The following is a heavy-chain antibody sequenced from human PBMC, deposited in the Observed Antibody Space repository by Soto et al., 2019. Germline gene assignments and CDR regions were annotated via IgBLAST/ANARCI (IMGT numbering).Heavy chain of an antibody. V-gene: IGHV1-69*13. CDR2: IIPIFGTA. CDR3: ASGQPDRGMDV. CDR1: GGTFSSYA. Sequence: VASVKVSCKASGGTFSSYAISWVRQAPGQGLEWMGGIIPIFGTANYAQKFQGRVTITADESTSTAYMELSSLRSEDTAVYYCASGQPDRGMDVWGQGSTVTVSS. J-gene: IGHJ6*02.